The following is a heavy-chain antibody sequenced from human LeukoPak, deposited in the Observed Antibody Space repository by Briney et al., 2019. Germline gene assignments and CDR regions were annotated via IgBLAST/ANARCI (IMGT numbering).Heavy chain of an antibody. CDR2: ISAYNGNT. V-gene: IGHV1-18*01. CDR1: GYTFTSYG. J-gene: IGHJ5*02. CDR3: ARGGLGYCSSTSCYTHLNWFDP. Sequence: ASVKVSCKASGYTFTSYGISWVRQAPGQGLEWMGWISAYNGNTNYAQKLQGRVTMTTDTSTSTAYMELRRLRSDATAVYSCARGGLGYCSSTSCYTHLNWFDPWGQGTLVTVSS. D-gene: IGHD2-2*02.